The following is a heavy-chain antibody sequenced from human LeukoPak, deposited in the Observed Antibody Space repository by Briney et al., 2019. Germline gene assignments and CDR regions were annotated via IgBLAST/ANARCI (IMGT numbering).Heavy chain of an antibody. Sequence: GGSLRLSCAASGFIVSNYYMSWVRQPPGKGLEWVSVMYTGGGRYYGDSVKGRFTISRDNSKNTVFLQMNSLRVEDTALYYCTRGQSYCGADCYSDWGQGTLVTVSS. J-gene: IGHJ4*02. D-gene: IGHD2-21*02. CDR1: GFIVSNYY. CDR3: TRGQSYCGADCYSD. CDR2: MYTGGGR. V-gene: IGHV3-66*01.